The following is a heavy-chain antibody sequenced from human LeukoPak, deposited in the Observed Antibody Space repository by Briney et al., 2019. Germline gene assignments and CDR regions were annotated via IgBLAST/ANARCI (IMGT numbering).Heavy chain of an antibody. V-gene: IGHV3-48*03. CDR1: GFTFSSYE. D-gene: IGHD5-12*01. Sequence: PGGSLRLSCAASGFTFSSYEMNWVRQAPGKGLEWVSYISGSGSTIYYADSVKGRFTISRDNAKNSLYLQMNSLRAEDTAVYYCARDGKGHTIVATITGGGGMDVWGQGTTVTVSS. J-gene: IGHJ6*02. CDR2: ISGSGSTI. CDR3: ARDGKGHTIVATITGGGGMDV.